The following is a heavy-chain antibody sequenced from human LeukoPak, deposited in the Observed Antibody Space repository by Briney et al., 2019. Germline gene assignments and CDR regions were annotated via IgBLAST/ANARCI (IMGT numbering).Heavy chain of an antibody. CDR2: INHSGST. Sequence: PSETLSLTCAVYGGSFSGYYWNWIRQPPGEGLEWIGEINHSGSTNYNPSLKSRVTISVDTSKNQFSLKLSSVTAADTAVYYCARGRDWNYLYYYYYGMDVWGQGTTVTVSS. J-gene: IGHJ6*02. CDR3: ARGRDWNYLYYYYYGMDV. V-gene: IGHV4-34*01. CDR1: GGSFSGYY. D-gene: IGHD1-7*01.